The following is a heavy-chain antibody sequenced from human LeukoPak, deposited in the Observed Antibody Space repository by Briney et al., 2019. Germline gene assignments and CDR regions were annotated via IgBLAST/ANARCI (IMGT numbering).Heavy chain of an antibody. D-gene: IGHD4-11*01. CDR3: AGYDHSDYLAY. V-gene: IGHV4-4*08. Sequence: SETLSLTCTVSGVSISSNYWSWIRQPPGKGLEWNGLEWIGYIHANGDTKYNPSLNSRVTISLDSSRSQLSLNLTAADTALYFCAGYDHSDYLAYWGQGILVTVSS. CDR2: IHANGDT. J-gene: IGHJ4*02. CDR1: GVSISSNY.